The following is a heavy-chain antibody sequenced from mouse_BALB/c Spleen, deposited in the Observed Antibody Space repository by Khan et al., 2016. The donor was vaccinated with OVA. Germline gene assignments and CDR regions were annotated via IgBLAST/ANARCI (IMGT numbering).Heavy chain of an antibody. CDR1: GFTFSTYG. D-gene: IGHD4-1*01. CDR3: SSHLTGSFAY. J-gene: IGHJ3*01. CDR2: INSDGYYT. V-gene: IGHV5-6*01. Sequence: DVQLVESGGDLVKPGGSLRLSCAASGFTFSTYGMSWVRQFPDKRLEWVATINSDGYYTYYPDTVKERFTISRNNAENTLYLQMSSLKSEDTAIYYCSSHLTGSFAYWGQGTLVTVSA.